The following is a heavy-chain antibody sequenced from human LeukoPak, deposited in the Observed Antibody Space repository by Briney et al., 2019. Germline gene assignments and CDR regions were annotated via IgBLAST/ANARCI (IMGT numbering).Heavy chain of an antibody. V-gene: IGHV3-9*01. CDR1: GFTFDDYA. CDR2: SSWNSGSI. J-gene: IGHJ4*02. Sequence: GGSLRLSCAASGFTFDDYAMHWVRQAPGKGLEWVSGSSWNSGSIGYADSLKGRFTISRDNAKNSLYLHMNSLRADDTDLYYCERDTKDYEGFYYFYYWGQRTPVTVSS. CDR3: ERDTKDYEGFYYFYY. D-gene: IGHD4-17*01.